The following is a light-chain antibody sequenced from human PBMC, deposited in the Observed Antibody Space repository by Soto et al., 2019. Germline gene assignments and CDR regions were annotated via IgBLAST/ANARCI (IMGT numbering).Light chain of an antibody. CDR2: GSS. Sequence: DLQMTQSPSSLSASVGDRVTITCRASQSISSYLNWYQHKPGKAPKVLIYGSSSLQSGVPSRFSGRGSGTDFTLTISSLKPEDFATYYCQQSYSTFTFGPGTKVDIK. CDR3: QQSYSTFT. J-gene: IGKJ3*01. V-gene: IGKV1-39*01. CDR1: QSISSY.